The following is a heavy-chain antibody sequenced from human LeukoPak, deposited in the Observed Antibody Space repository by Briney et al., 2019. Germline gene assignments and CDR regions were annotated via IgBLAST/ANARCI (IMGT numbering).Heavy chain of an antibody. J-gene: IGHJ4*02. CDR1: GGSISSSSYY. V-gene: IGHV4-39*01. CDR3: ATPPLTHRHTSAWYY. D-gene: IGHD6-19*01. Sequence: PSETLSLTCTVSGGSISSSSYYWGWIRQPPGKGLEWIGSIYYSGSTYYNPSLKSRVTISVDTSKNQFSLKLSSVTAADTAVYYCATPPLTHRHTSAWYYWGQGALVTVSS. CDR2: IYYSGST.